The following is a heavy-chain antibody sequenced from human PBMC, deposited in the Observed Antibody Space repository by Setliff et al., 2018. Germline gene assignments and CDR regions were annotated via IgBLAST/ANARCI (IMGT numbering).Heavy chain of an antibody. CDR1: GGSISSGYY. CDR3: ARRGYSSSWCFDY. Sequence: PSETLSLTCTVSGGSISSGYYWGWIRQPPGKGLEWIGSIYHSGSTYYNPSLKSRVTISVDTSKNQFSLKLSSVTAADTAVYYCARRGYSSSWCFDYWGQGTLVTVSS. CDR2: IYHSGST. V-gene: IGHV4-38-2*02. D-gene: IGHD6-13*01. J-gene: IGHJ4*02.